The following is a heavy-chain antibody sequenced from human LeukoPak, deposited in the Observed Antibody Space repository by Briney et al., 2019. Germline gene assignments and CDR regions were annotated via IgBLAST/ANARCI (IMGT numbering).Heavy chain of an antibody. CDR3: ASGWYDSSWNFAN. CDR1: GYIFTGYY. Sequence: ASVKVSCKASGYIFTGYYMHWVRQAPGQGLEWMGWINPNSGDTKYEQKFQGRVTMTRDTSFTTAYMELSRLTSDDTAVYYCASGWYDSSWNFANWGQGTLVTVSS. CDR2: INPNSGDT. J-gene: IGHJ4*02. D-gene: IGHD6-13*01. V-gene: IGHV1-2*02.